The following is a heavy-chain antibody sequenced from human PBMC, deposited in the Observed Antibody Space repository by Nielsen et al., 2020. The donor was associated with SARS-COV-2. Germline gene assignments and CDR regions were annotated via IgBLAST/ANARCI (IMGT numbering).Heavy chain of an antibody. D-gene: IGHD3-10*01. Sequence: GGSLRLSCAASGFTFSSYEMNWVRQAPGKGLEWVSYISSSGSTIYYADSVKGRSTISRDNAKNSLYLQMNSLRAEDTAVYYCARGRYGSGSTLEYWGQGTLVTVSS. J-gene: IGHJ4*02. V-gene: IGHV3-48*03. CDR2: ISSSGSTI. CDR3: ARGRYGSGSTLEY. CDR1: GFTFSSYE.